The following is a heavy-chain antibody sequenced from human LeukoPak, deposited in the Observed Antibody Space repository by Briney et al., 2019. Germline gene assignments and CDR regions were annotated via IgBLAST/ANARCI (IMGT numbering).Heavy chain of an antibody. CDR3: ARARRYSSSWFDY. J-gene: IGHJ4*02. V-gene: IGHV1-2*02. CDR1: GYTFTGYY. CDR2: INPNSGGT. D-gene: IGHD6-13*01. Sequence: ASVKVSCKSSGYTFTGYYKHWVRQAPAPGLEWMGWINPNSGGTNYAQKFQGRVTMTRDTSISTHYTELSRLRSDDTAVYYCARARRYSSSWFDYWGKGTMVTVSS.